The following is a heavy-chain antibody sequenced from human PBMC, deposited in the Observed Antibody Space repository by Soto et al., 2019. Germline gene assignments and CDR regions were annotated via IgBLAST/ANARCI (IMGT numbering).Heavy chain of an antibody. Sequence: GGSLRLSCAASGFTFSSYWMHWVRQAPGKGLVWVSRINSDGSSTSYADSVKGRFTISRDNAKNTLYLQMNSLRAEDTAVYYCARVGWLGYCSGGSCYSGEMVAFDIWGQGTMVTVSS. CDR2: INSDGSST. J-gene: IGHJ3*02. CDR3: ARVGWLGYCSGGSCYSGEMVAFDI. D-gene: IGHD2-15*01. V-gene: IGHV3-74*01. CDR1: GFTFSSYW.